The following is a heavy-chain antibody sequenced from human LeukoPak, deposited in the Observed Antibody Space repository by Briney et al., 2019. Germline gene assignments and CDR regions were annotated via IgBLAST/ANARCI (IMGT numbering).Heavy chain of an antibody. CDR3: ARGSRGYSYG. Sequence: SVTLSLTCTVSGGSFSSGSYYWSWIRQPPGKGLEWIGYIYYSASTNYNPSLKSRVTISVDTSNNQFSLKLSSVTAADTAVYYCARGSRGYSYGWGQGTLVTVSS. CDR1: GGSFSSGSYY. J-gene: IGHJ4*02. CDR2: IYYSAST. D-gene: IGHD5-18*01. V-gene: IGHV4-61*01.